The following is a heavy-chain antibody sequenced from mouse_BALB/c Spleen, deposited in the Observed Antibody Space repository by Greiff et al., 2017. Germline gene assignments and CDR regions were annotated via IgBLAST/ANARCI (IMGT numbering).Heavy chain of an antibody. Sequence: VMLVESGPGLVQPSQSLSITCTVSGFSLTSYGVHWVRQSPGKGLEWLGVIWSGGSTDYNAAFISRLSISKDNSKSQVFFKMNSLQANDTAIYYCARREGGDDIYYGYDGFAYWGQGTLVTVSA. D-gene: IGHD2-2*01. CDR3: ARREGGDDIYYGYDGFAY. CDR2: IWSGGST. CDR1: GFSLTSYG. J-gene: IGHJ3*01. V-gene: IGHV2-2*02.